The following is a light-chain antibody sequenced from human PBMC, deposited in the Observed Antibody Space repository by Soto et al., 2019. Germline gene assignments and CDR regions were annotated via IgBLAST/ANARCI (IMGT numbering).Light chain of an antibody. CDR1: QSVSSN. CDR2: GAS. Sequence: EIVMTQSPATVSGSPVEVAWRSFRASQSVSSNLAWYQQKPGQAPRLLIYGASTRATGIPARFSGSGSGTEFTLTISSLQSEDFATYYCQQYYSYPRAFGQGTKVDIK. J-gene: IGKJ1*01. CDR3: QQYYSYPRA. V-gene: IGKV3-15*01.